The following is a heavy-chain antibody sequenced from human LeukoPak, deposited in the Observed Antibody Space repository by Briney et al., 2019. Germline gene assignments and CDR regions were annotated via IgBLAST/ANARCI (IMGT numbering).Heavy chain of an antibody. J-gene: IGHJ3*02. D-gene: IGHD3-9*01. V-gene: IGHV1-18*01. CDR2: ISAYNGNT. CDR3: ARDHVLRYFDWLSTHDAFDI. CDR1: GYTFTSYG. Sequence: ASVKVSCKASGYTFTSYGIRWVRQAPGQGLEWMGWISAYNGNTNYAQKLQGRVTMTTDTSTSTAYMELRSLRSEDTAVYYCARDHVLRYFDWLSTHDAFDIWGQGTMVTVSS.